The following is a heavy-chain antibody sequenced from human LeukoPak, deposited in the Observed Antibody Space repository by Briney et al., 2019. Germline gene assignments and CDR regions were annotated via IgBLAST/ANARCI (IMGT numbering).Heavy chain of an antibody. CDR3: ARGTDYDASGYVGY. CDR1: GFIFSNYW. J-gene: IGHJ4*02. D-gene: IGHD3-22*01. Sequence: GGSLRLSCAASGFIFSNYWMTWVRQTPGKGLEWVANVKQDGSENDYVDSVKGRFTISRDNAKNSLYLQMNSLRAEDTGVYYCARGTDYDASGYVGYWGQGTLVTVSS. CDR2: VKQDGSEN. V-gene: IGHV3-7*03.